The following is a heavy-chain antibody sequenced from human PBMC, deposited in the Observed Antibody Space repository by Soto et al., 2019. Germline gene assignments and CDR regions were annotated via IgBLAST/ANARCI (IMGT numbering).Heavy chain of an antibody. V-gene: IGHV1-18*04. CDR2: ISTYSGNT. D-gene: IGHD3-3*01. J-gene: IGHJ4*02. CDR1: GYTFTSYG. CDR3: ARNLFGVIIMGDY. Sequence: ASVKVSCKASGYTFTSYGISWVRQAPGQGLEWMGWISTYSGNTDYAQKFQGRIAMTTDTSTDTVYMELRSLRSDDTAVYFCARNLFGVIIMGDYWGQGTLVTISS.